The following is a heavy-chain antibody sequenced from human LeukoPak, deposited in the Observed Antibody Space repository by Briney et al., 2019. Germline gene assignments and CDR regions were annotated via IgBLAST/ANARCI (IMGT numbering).Heavy chain of an antibody. CDR1: GFTFSSYG. CDR2: ISGSGGST. V-gene: IGHV3-23*01. CDR3: AKDMYYDSSGPVFDY. Sequence: GGSLRLSCAASGFTFSSYGMSWVRQAPGKGLEWVSAISGSGGSTYYADSVKGRFTISRDNSKNTLYLQMNSLRAEDTAVYYCAKDMYYDSSGPVFDYWGQGTLVTVSS. J-gene: IGHJ4*02. D-gene: IGHD3-22*01.